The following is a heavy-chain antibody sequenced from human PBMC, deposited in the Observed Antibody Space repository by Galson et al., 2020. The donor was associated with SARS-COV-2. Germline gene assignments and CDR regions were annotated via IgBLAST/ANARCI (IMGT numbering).Heavy chain of an antibody. V-gene: IGHV4-34*01. D-gene: IGHD5-12*01. Sequence: TLSLTCADYGGSFSNSYWSSIRQHPGKELEWIGEVLHDGTTNYNPSLRSRATVSLDTSRIQFSLQLTSVTAADTAVYYCARGPHIVTTAQFDSWGQGTLVTVSS. J-gene: IGHJ4*02. CDR3: ARGPHIVTTAQFDS. CDR1: GGSFSNSY. CDR2: VLHDGTT.